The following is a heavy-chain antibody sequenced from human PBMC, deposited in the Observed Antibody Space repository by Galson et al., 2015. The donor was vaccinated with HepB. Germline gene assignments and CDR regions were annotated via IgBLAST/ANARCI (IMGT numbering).Heavy chain of an antibody. CDR3: VCQDSSGFP. D-gene: IGHD6-19*01. CDR2: MEGDGSRE. CDR1: GFRFIDYW. J-gene: IGHJ5*02. V-gene: IGHV3-7*03. Sequence: SLRLSCAASGFRFIDYWMSWVRQAPGKGLEWVANMEGDGSREDYADSVRGRFTISRDNAKSSVYLQMNSLRDEDTAVYYCVCQDSSGFPWGQGTRVTVSS.